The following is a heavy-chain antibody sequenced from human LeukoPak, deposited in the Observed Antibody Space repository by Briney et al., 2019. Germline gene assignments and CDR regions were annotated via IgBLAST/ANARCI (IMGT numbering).Heavy chain of an antibody. V-gene: IGHV1-3*01. Sequence: ASVKVSCKASGYTFTNYAMHWVRQAPGQRLERMGWINAGNGNTKYSQKLLGRVTITRDTSASAAYMELSSLRSEDTAVYYCARDQFYGDNPFDYWGQGTLVTVSS. CDR1: GYTFTNYA. CDR2: INAGNGNT. D-gene: IGHD4-17*01. J-gene: IGHJ4*02. CDR3: ARDQFYGDNPFDY.